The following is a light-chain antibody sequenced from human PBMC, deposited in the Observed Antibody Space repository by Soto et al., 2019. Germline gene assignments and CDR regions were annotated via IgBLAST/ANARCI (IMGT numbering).Light chain of an antibody. V-gene: IGKV3-15*01. J-gene: IGKJ4*01. Sequence: MTQSPATLSVSPGERATLSCRASQSIGSKLAWYQQKPGQAPRLLFYGASNRATSIPARFVASGSGTEFTHTVSSLQSEDFPVYSCLQYDNWPPTFGGGTKLEIK. CDR1: QSIGSK. CDR3: LQYDNWPPT. CDR2: GAS.